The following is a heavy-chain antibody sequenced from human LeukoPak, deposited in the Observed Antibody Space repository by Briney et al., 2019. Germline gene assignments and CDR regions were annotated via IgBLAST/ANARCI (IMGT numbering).Heavy chain of an antibody. V-gene: IGHV1-69-2*01. CDR2: VDPEDGET. CDR3: ATRSTPEGDQDAFDI. D-gene: IGHD2-21*02. J-gene: IGHJ3*02. Sequence: ASVKISCKVSGYTFTDYYMHWVQQAPGKGLEWIGLVDPEDGETIYAEKFQGRVTITADTSTDTAYMELSSLRSEDTAVYYCATRSTPEGDQDAFDIWGQGTMVTVSS. CDR1: GYTFTDYY.